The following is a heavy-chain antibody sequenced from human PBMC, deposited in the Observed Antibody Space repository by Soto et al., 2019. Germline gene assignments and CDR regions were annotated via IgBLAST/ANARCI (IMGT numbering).Heavy chain of an antibody. CDR2: IIPIFGTA. V-gene: IGHV1-69*06. J-gene: IGHJ6*02. CDR1: GGTFSSYA. CDR3: GRRDCGGDCYSSSYYYYGMDV. D-gene: IGHD2-21*02. Sequence: QVQLVQSGAEVKKPGSSVKVSCKASGGTFSSYAISWVRQAPGQGLEWRGGIIPIFGTANYAQKCRGRVMIAAEKSTSTAYMELSSRRSEDTVVYYCGRRDCGGDCYSSSYYYYGMDVWVQGTTVTVSS.